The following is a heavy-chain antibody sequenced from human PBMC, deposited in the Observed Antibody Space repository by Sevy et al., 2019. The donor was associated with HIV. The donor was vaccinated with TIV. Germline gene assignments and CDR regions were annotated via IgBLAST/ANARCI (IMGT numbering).Heavy chain of an antibody. CDR3: AGQVVVVGAPLAAFDI. D-gene: IGHD2-15*01. V-gene: IGHV1-69*13. CDR2: IIPIFGTA. CDR1: GGTFSSYA. J-gene: IGHJ3*02. Sequence: ASVKVSCKASGGTFSSYAISWVRQAPGQGLEWMGGIIPIFGTANYAQKFQGRVTITADESTSTAYMELSSLRSEDTAVYYCAGQVVVVGAPLAAFDIWGQGTMVTVSS.